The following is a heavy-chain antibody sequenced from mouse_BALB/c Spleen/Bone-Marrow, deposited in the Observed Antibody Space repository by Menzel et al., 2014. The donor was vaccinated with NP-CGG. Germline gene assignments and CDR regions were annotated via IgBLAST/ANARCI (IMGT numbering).Heavy chain of an antibody. J-gene: IGHJ3*01. V-gene: IGHV1-9*01. CDR1: GYTFSSYW. CDR2: ILPGSGNT. CDR3: TRQGFAC. Sequence: VRLQQPGPELMKPGASVKISCKATGYTFSSYWIEWVKQRPGHGLEWIGEILPGSGNTHYNEKFKGKATFTADTSSNTAYMQLSSLTSEDSAVYYCTRQGFACWGQGTLVTVSA.